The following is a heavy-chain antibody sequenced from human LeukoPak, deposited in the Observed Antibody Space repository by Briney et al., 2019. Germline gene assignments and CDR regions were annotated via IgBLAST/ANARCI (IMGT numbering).Heavy chain of an antibody. CDR3: AKDNSDIGFGLYFDY. D-gene: IGHD3-9*01. V-gene: IGHV3-23*01. CDR2: ISGSGGST. J-gene: IGHJ4*02. Sequence: GGSLRLSCAASGFTFSSYAMSWVRQAPGKGLEWVSAISGSGGSTYYADSVKGRFTISRDNSKNTLYLQMNSLRAEDTAVYYCAKDNSDIGFGLYFDYWGQGTLVTVSS. CDR1: GFTFSSYA.